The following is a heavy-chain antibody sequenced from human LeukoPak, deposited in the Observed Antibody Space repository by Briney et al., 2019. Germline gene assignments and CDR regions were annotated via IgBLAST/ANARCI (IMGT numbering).Heavy chain of an antibody. CDR1: GFTFSNYA. CDR2: VTGSDGTT. Sequence: LGTSLRLSCAASGFTFSNYAMSWVRQAPGKGLEWVSAVTGSDGTTYYADSVKGRFTISRDNSKNTLYLQMNSLRVEDTAVYYCARWRDYDILTGYYVSDYWGQGTLVTVSS. J-gene: IGHJ4*02. CDR3: ARWRDYDILTGYYVSDY. D-gene: IGHD3-9*01. V-gene: IGHV3-23*01.